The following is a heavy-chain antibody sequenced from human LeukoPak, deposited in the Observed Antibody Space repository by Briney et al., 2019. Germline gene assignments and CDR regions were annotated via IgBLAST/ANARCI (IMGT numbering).Heavy chain of an antibody. J-gene: IGHJ4*02. CDR1: GFTFSSYA. D-gene: IGHD6-19*01. CDR3: AKTCLPYSSGWYWDY. CDR2: ISGSGGST. Sequence: GGSLRLSCAASGFTFSSYAMSWVRQAPGKGLEWVSAISGSGGSTYYADSVKGQFTISRDNSKNTLYLQMNSLRAEDTAVYYCAKTCLPYSSGWYWDYWGQGTLVTVSS. V-gene: IGHV3-23*01.